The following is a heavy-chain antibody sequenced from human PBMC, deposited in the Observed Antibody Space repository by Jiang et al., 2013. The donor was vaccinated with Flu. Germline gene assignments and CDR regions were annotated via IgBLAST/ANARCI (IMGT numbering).Heavy chain of an antibody. V-gene: IGHV4-59*01. CDR2: SITWAH. J-gene: IGHJ4*02. D-gene: IGHD4-17*01. Sequence: KPSVDPVPHLALSLVAPSVVTTGAGSGSPQGRDWSGLGISITWAHQLQPSLESRVTISVDMSKNQFSLKLSSVTAADTAVYYCATGDYEAYWGQGTLVTVSS. CDR1: VAPSVVTT. CDR3: ATGDYEAY.